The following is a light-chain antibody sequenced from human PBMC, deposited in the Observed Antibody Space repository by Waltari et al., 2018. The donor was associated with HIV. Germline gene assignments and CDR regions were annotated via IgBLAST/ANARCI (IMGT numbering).Light chain of an antibody. J-gene: IGKJ3*01. CDR3: MQALQTPLFT. CDR1: QRLPHSNGYNY. CDR2: LGS. V-gene: IGKV2-28*01. Sequence: DIVMTQSPLSLPVTPGEPASISCRSSQRLPHSNGYNYLDWYLQQPGQSPQLLIYLGSNRASGVPDRFSGSGSGTDFTLKISRVEAEDVGVYYCMQALQTPLFTFGPGTKVDIK.